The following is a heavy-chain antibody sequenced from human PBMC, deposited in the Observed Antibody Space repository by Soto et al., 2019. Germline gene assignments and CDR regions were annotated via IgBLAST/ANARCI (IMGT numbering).Heavy chain of an antibody. Sequence: SETLSLTCAVSGGSISSGDYYWSWIRQPPGKGLEWIGYIYYSGSTYYNPSLKSRVTISVDTSKNQFSLKLSSVTAADTAVYNCARGVRGASVFDPWGQGTLVTVSS. D-gene: IGHD3-10*01. CDR3: ARGVRGASVFDP. V-gene: IGHV4-30-4*01. CDR1: GGSISSGDYY. CDR2: IYYSGST. J-gene: IGHJ5*02.